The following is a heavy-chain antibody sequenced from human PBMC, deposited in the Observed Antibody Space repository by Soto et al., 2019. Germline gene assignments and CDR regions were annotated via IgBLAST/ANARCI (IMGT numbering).Heavy chain of an antibody. CDR3: ARDLVPGYPGFSDY. D-gene: IGHD2-2*03. CDR1: GGSFSGYY. J-gene: IGHJ4*02. V-gene: IGHV4-34*01. CDR2: INHSGST. Sequence: ASETLSLTCAVYGGSFSGYYWSWIRQPPGKGLEWIGEINHSGSTNYNPSLKSRVTISVDTSKNQFSLKLSSVTAADTAVYYCARDLVPGYPGFSDYWGQGTLVTVPQ.